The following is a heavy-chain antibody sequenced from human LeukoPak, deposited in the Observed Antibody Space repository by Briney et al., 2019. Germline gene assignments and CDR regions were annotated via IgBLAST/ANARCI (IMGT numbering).Heavy chain of an antibody. Sequence: PSETLSLTCAVSGYSISSGYYWGWIRQPPGKGLEWIGSIYHSGSTYYNPSLKSRVTISVGTSKNQFSLKLSSVTAADTAVYYCARDYRASKQWLGDALDIWGQGTMVTVSS. V-gene: IGHV4-38-2*02. CDR2: IYHSGST. CDR1: GYSISSGYY. J-gene: IGHJ3*02. D-gene: IGHD6-19*01. CDR3: ARDYRASKQWLGDALDI.